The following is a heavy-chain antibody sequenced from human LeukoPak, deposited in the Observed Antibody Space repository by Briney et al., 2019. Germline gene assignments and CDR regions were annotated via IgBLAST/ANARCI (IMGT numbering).Heavy chain of an antibody. D-gene: IGHD6-13*01. CDR1: GFTFSSDA. CDR3: AKDRRGSWSFDY. V-gene: IGHV3-30*18. J-gene: IGHJ4*02. CDR2: ISNDGSKK. Sequence: GGSLRLSRAASGFTFSSDAMHGVRQAPGKGREWGAVISNDGSKKYYGDSVKGRFTISRDNSKKTLDLQMNSLRAEDTAVYYCAKDRRGSWSFDYWGQGTLVTVSS.